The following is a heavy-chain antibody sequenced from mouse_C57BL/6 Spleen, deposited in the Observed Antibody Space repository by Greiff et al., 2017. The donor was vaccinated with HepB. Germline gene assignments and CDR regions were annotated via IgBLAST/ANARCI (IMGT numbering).Heavy chain of an antibody. J-gene: IGHJ1*03. D-gene: IGHD2-1*01. CDR3: ARLDDGNSYWDFDV. CDR1: GYTFTSYW. V-gene: IGHV1-7*01. CDR2: INPSSGYT. Sequence: QVQLQQSGAELAKPGASVKLSCKASGYTFTSYWMHWVKQRPGQGLEWIGYINPSSGYTKYNQKFKDKATLTADKSYSTAYMQLSSLTYEDSAVYYCARLDDGNSYWDFDVWGTGTTVTVSS.